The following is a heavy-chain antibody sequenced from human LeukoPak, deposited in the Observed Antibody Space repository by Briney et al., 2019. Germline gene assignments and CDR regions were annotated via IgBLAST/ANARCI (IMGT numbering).Heavy chain of an antibody. CDR2: INPDSGGT. V-gene: IGHV1-2*02. D-gene: IGHD2-2*02. CDR1: GYTFTGYY. J-gene: IGHJ5*02. Sequence: ASVKVSXKASGYTFTGYYMHWVRQAPGQGLEWMGWINPDSGGTNYAQKFQGRVTMTRDTSISTAYMELTRLTSDDTALYYCARADYCSSTTCYRFDPWGQGTLVTVSS. CDR3: ARADYCSSTTCYRFDP.